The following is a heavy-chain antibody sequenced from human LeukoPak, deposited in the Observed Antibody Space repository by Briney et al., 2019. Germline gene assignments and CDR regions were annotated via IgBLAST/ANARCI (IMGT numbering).Heavy chain of an antibody. D-gene: IGHD6-6*01. CDR2: ITSSSSSI. CDR1: GFTFSTYS. Sequence: PGRSLRLSCAASGFTFSTYSMIWVRQAPGKGLEWVLYITSSSSSIYYADSVKGRFTISRDNAKNSLYLQMNSLRAEDTAVYYCARDFSIAARPGGYYYYMDVWGKGTTVTVSS. V-gene: IGHV3-48*01. CDR3: ARDFSIAARPGGYYYYMDV. J-gene: IGHJ6*03.